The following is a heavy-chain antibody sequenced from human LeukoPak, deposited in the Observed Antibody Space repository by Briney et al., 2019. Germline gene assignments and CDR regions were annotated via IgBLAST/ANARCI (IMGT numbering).Heavy chain of an antibody. J-gene: IGHJ4*02. Sequence: SETLSLTCTVSGGSISSGSYYWSWIRQPAGKGLEWIGRMYTSGSTNYNPSLKSRVTISVDTSKNQFSLKLSSVTAADTAVYYCARGRDIVVVVAAPTVYYFDYWGQGTLVTVSS. CDR2: MYTSGST. V-gene: IGHV4-61*02. CDR3: ARGRDIVVVVAAPTVYYFDY. CDR1: GGSISSGSYY. D-gene: IGHD2-15*01.